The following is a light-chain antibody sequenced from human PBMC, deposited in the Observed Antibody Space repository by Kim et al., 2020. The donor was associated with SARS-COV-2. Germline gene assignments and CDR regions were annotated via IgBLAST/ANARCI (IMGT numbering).Light chain of an antibody. Sequence: SPGDRATRYCRASQSISSNYLAWYQQKPGQAPRLLIYGASSRATGIPDRFSGSGSGTDFTLTISRLEPEDFAVYYCQQSGSSPRTFGPGTKVDIK. CDR1: QSISSNY. CDR2: GAS. V-gene: IGKV3-20*01. CDR3: QQSGSSPRT. J-gene: IGKJ3*01.